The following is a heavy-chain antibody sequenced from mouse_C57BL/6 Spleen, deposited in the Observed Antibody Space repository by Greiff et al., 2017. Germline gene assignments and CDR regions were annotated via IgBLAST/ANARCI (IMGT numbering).Heavy chain of an antibody. J-gene: IGHJ3*01. CDR2: IYPGSGCT. D-gene: IGHD1-1*01. V-gene: IGHV1-55*01. CDR3: ARSENYYGSLAY. Sequence: QVQLQQPGAELVKPGASVKMSCKASGYTFTSYWITWVKQRPGQGLEWIGDIYPGSGCTNYNEKFKSKATLTVDTSSSTAYMQLSSLTSEDSAVYYGARSENYYGSLAYWGQGTLVTVSA. CDR1: GYTFTSYW.